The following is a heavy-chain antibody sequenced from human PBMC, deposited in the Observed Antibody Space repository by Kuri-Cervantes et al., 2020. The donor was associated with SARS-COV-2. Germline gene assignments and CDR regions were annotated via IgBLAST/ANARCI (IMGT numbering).Heavy chain of an antibody. CDR2: ISGRGVST. CDR3: AKDPEGYYYDSSGYYHYYYYGMDV. Sequence: AVSALTTSSNYMSWVRPAPGTGLEWVSDISGRGVSTYYADSVKGRFTISRDNSKNTLYLQMNSMRAEDTAVYYCAKDPEGYYYDSSGYYHYYYYGMDVWGQGTMVTVSS. D-gene: IGHD3-22*01. J-gene: IGHJ6*02. CDR1: ALTTSSNY. V-gene: IGHV3-23*01.